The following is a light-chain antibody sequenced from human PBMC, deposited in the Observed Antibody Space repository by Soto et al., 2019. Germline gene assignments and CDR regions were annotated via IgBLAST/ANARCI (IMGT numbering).Light chain of an antibody. CDR2: GAS. V-gene: IGKV3-20*01. J-gene: IGKJ1*01. CDR1: QSVSSSY. CDR3: HQYGSSPRT. Sequence: EIVLTQSPGTLSLSPGERATLSCRASQSVSSSYLAWYQQKPGQAPRLLIYGASSRATGIPDRFSGSGSGPDFTLTISSLEPEDFAVYYCHQYGSSPRTFGQGTNVEIK.